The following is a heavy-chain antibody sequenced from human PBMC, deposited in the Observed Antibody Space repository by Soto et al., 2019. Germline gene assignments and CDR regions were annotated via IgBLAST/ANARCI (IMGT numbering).Heavy chain of an antibody. V-gene: IGHV2-5*02. D-gene: IGHD2-15*01. CDR2: IYWDDDK. CDR1: GFSLITRGEG. J-gene: IGHJ5*02. CDR3: AHRVGVFSHRELFRQNCFDP. Sequence: SGPTLVNPTQTLTLTCTFSGFSLITRGEGVGWIRQPPGKALEWLALIYWDDDKRYSPSLKSRLTITQDTSKNQVVLTLTNMGPVDTATYYCAHRVGVFSHRELFRQNCFDPWCQGILVSVSS.